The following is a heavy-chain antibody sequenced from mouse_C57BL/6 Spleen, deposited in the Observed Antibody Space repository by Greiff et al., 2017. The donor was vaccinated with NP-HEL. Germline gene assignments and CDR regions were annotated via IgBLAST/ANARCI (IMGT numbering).Heavy chain of an antibody. CDR3: ASEGIDDGYYPFAY. CDR2: ISYDGSN. Sequence: EVQLQQSGPGLVKPSPSLSLTCSVTGYSITSGYYWNWIRQFPGNKLEWMGYISYDGSNNYNPSLKNRISITRDTSKNQFFLKLNSVTTEDTATYYCASEGIDDGYYPFAYWGQGTLVTVSA. D-gene: IGHD2-3*01. J-gene: IGHJ3*01. V-gene: IGHV3-6*01. CDR1: GYSITSGYY.